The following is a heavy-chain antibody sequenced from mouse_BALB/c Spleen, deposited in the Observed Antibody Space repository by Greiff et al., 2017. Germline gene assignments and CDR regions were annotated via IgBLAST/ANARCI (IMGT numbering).Heavy chain of an antibody. CDR3: ARWWDGFDY. Sequence: EVMLVESGGGLVQPGGSRKLSCAASGFTFSSFGMHWVRQAPEKGLEWVAYISSGSSTIYYADTVTGRFTISRDNPKNTLFLQMTSLRSEDTAMYYCARWWDGFDYWGQGTTLTVSS. D-gene: IGHD1-1*02. CDR1: GFTFSSFG. CDR2: ISSGSSTI. V-gene: IGHV5-17*02. J-gene: IGHJ2*01.